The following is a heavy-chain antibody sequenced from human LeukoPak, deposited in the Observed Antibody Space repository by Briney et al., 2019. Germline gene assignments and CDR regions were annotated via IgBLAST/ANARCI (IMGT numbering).Heavy chain of an antibody. J-gene: IGHJ4*02. CDR3: ARDGSGYDLSYFDY. Sequence: SETLSLTCTVSGGSIRSYYWSWIRQPPGQGLEWIGYVSYTGSTNYNPSPKSRVTISVDTSKNQFSLKLSSVTAADTALYYCARDGSGYDLSYFDYWGQGTLVTVSS. CDR1: GGSIRSYY. D-gene: IGHD5-12*01. CDR2: VSYTGST. V-gene: IGHV4-59*01.